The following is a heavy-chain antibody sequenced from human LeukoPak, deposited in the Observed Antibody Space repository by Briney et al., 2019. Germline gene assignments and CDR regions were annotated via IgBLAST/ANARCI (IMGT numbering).Heavy chain of an antibody. CDR3: AREGGLSYAFDI. J-gene: IGHJ3*02. CDR1: GGSISSGDYY. D-gene: IGHD3-16*01. CDR2: IYYSGST. Sequence: SETLSLTCTVAGGSISSGDYYWSWIRQPPGKGLEWIGYIYYSGSTYYNPSLKSRVTISVDTSKNQFSLKLSSVTAADTAVYYCAREGGLSYAFDIWGQGTMVTVSS. V-gene: IGHV4-30-4*02.